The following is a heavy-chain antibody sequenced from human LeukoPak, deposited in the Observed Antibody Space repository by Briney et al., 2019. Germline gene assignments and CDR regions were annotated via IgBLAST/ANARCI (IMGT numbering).Heavy chain of an antibody. CDR2: ISGSGTI. Sequence: SETLSLTCTVSGGSIHSYWSWIRQPAGKGLEWIGRISGSGTITYNPALQSRLTISIDTSKNQFSLKLSSVTAADTALYYCARGIWEMATIPYWYFDIWGRGTLVTVSS. CDR1: GGSIHSY. D-gene: IGHD5-24*01. V-gene: IGHV4-4*07. J-gene: IGHJ2*01. CDR3: ARGIWEMATIPYWYFDI.